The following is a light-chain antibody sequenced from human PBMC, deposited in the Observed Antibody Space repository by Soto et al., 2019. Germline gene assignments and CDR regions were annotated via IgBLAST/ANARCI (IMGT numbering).Light chain of an antibody. CDR1: SSHIGAGND. CDR2: GNS. Sequence: QSVLTQPPSVSGSPGQRVTITCTRSSSHIGAGNDVQWYQQLPGTSPKLLIYGNSNRPSGVPDRFSGSKSGTSACLAITGLRAEDEADYYCQSYDSSVSGYVFGTGTKVTVL. CDR3: QSYDSSVSGYV. V-gene: IGLV1-40*01. J-gene: IGLJ1*01.